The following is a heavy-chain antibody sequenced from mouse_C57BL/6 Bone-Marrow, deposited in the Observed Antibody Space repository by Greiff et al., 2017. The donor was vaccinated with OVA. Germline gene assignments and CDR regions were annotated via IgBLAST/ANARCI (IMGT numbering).Heavy chain of an antibody. Sequence: VQLQESGAALARPGASVKLSCKASGYTFTSYGISWVKQRTGQGLEWIGEIYPRSGNTYYNEKFKGKATLTADKSSSTAYMELRSLTSEDSAVYFCARFGSSGYGYWGQGTTLTVSS. CDR1: GYTFTSYG. D-gene: IGHD3-2*02. V-gene: IGHV1-81*01. CDR3: ARFGSSGYGY. CDR2: IYPRSGNT. J-gene: IGHJ2*01.